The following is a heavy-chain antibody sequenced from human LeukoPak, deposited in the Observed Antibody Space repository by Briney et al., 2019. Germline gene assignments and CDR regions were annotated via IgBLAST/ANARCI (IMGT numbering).Heavy chain of an antibody. CDR1: GFTFDDYA. CDR3: ARDSSATAFDY. CDR2: ISWNSGSI. J-gene: IGHJ4*02. D-gene: IGHD2-15*01. V-gene: IGHV3-9*01. Sequence: GGSLRLSCAASGFTFDDYAMHWVRQAPGKGLEWVSGISWNSGSIGYADSVKGRFTISRDNAKNSLYLQMNSLRAEDTALYYYARDSSATAFDYWGQGTLVTVSS.